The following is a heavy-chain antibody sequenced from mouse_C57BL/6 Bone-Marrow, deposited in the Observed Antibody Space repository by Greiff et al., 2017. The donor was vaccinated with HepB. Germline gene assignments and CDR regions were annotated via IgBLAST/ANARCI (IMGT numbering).Heavy chain of an antibody. CDR1: GYTFTSYW. D-gene: IGHD1-1*01. CDR2: IHPNSGST. CDR3: ARGASHYYSRWGFAY. J-gene: IGHJ3*01. V-gene: IGHV1-64*01. Sequence: VQLQHPGAELVKPGASVKLSCKASGYTFTSYWMHWVKQRPGQGLEWIGMIHPNSGSTNYNEKFKSKATLTVDKSSSTAYMQLSSLTSEDSAVYYCARGASHYYSRWGFAYWGQGTLVTVSA.